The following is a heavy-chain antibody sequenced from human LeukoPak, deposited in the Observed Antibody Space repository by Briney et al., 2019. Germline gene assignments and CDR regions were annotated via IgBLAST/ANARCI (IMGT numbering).Heavy chain of an antibody. J-gene: IGHJ4*02. CDR3: ARVLHKRNYDNSTYYGY. D-gene: IGHD3-22*01. Sequence: PGGSLRLSCAASGFTFSSYWMSWVRQAPGKGLEWVSGVSWNSGSIGYADSVKGRFTISRDNAKNSLYLQMNRLRAEDTAVYYCARVLHKRNYDNSTYYGYWGQGTLVTVSS. CDR2: VSWNSGSI. V-gene: IGHV3-48*01. CDR1: GFTFSSYW.